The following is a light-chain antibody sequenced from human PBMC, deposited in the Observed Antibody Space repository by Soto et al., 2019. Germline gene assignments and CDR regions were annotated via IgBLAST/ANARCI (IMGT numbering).Light chain of an antibody. CDR1: QSVRSNY. V-gene: IGKV3-20*01. Sequence: EIVLTQSPGTLSLSPGERATLSCRASQSVRSNYLAWYQQKPGQAPRLLIYNSSTRDTGIPDRFSGSGSGTDFTLTISRLEPEDFALYYCQQYRDLPQTFGQGTQVEIK. J-gene: IGKJ1*01. CDR3: QQYRDLPQT. CDR2: NSS.